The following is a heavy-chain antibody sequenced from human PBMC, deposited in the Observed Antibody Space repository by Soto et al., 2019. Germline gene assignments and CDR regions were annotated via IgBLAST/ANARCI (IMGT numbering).Heavy chain of an antibody. CDR3: ARGGRGFLWSGDPSAFDI. J-gene: IGHJ3*02. CDR2: INHSGST. V-gene: IGHV4-34*02. Sequence: QVQLQQWGAGLLKPPETLSLTCAVYGGSLSGYYWSWIRQSPGKGLEWIGEINHSGSTNYNPALKSAVTTSVDTSKNQFSLRVSYVTAADTAVYYCARGGRGFLWSGDPSAFDIWGQGTMVTVSS. CDR1: GGSLSGYY. D-gene: IGHD3-3*01.